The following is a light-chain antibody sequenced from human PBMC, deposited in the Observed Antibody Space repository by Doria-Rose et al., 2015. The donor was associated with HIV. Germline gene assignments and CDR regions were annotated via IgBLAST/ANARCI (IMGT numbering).Light chain of an antibody. CDR1: QSFSSTY. CDR2: DGS. J-gene: IGKJ1*01. V-gene: IGKV3-20*01. CDR3: HQYGTSWT. Sequence: TQSPGTLSLSPGERATFSCRASQSFSSTYLAWYQQQPGQAPSLLIYDGSTRATGIPDRFSASGSGTDFTLTINRLEPEDFALYYCHQYGTSWTFGQGTKVEI.